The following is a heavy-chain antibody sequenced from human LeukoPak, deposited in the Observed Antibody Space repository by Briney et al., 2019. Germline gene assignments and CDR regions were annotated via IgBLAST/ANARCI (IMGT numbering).Heavy chain of an antibody. Sequence: SETLSLTCTVPGVSISSYYWSWIRQPPGKGLEWIGYIYTSGSTNYNPSLKSRVTISVDTSKNQFSLKLSSVTAADTAVYYCARHSRSDYDFWTGWDAFDIWGQGTMVTVSS. CDR1: GVSISSYY. J-gene: IGHJ3*02. D-gene: IGHD3/OR15-3a*01. CDR2: IYTSGST. CDR3: ARHSRSDYDFWTGWDAFDI. V-gene: IGHV4-4*09.